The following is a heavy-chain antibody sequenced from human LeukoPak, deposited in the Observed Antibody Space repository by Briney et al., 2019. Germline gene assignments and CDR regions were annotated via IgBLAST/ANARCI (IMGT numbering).Heavy chain of an antibody. CDR1: GGTFSSYA. D-gene: IGHD3-16*01. CDR3: ATAYNYDLLEYFDL. V-gene: IGHV1-69*01. CDR2: IIPIFGTA. Sequence: ASVKVSCKASGGTFSSYAISWVRQAPGQGLEWMGGIIPIFGTANYAQKFQGRVTITADESTSTAYMELSSLRSEDTAVYYCATAYNYDLLEYFDLWGRGTLVTVSS. J-gene: IGHJ2*01.